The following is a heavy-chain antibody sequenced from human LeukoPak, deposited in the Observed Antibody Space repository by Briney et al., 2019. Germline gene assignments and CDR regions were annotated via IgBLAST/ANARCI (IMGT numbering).Heavy chain of an antibody. CDR3: ARGEWWYYGSGGGQNYYYYYGMDV. J-gene: IGHJ6*04. Sequence: SETLSLTCTVSGGPISSYYWSWIRQPPGKGLEWIGYIYYSGSTNYNPSLKSRVTISVDTSKNQFSLRLSSVTAADTAVYYCARGEWWYYGSGGGQNYYYYYGMDVWGKGTTVTVSS. CDR2: IYYSGST. D-gene: IGHD3-10*01. CDR1: GGPISSYY. V-gene: IGHV4-59*01.